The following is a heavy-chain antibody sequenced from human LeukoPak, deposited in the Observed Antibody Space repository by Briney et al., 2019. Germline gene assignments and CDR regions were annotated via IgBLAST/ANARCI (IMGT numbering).Heavy chain of an antibody. CDR1: DDSISSTNW. D-gene: IGHD4-17*01. V-gene: IGHV4-4*02. J-gene: IGHJ4*02. CDR3: ARGLVTTGRSSFDN. Sequence: SGTLSLTCAVSDDSISSTNWWHWARQPPGKGLEWIGEIYHTGSTNNNPSLTSRVTISVDKSKNQFSLKLSSVTAADTAVYYCARGLVTTGRSSFDNWGQGTLVTVSS. CDR2: IYHTGST.